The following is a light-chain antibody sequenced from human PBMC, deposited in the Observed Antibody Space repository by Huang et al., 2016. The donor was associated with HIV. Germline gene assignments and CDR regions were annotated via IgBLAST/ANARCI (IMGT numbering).Light chain of an antibody. CDR3: QQRSAWPRT. V-gene: IGKV3-11*01. CDR1: QSVFSY. CDR2: DAS. J-gene: IGKJ2*01. Sequence: EIVLTQSPGTLSLSPGERATLSCRTSQSVFSYLAWYQQRPGQAPRILISDASNRATGIPARFSGSGSGTDFTLTISSLEPEDFAVYYCQQRSAWPRTFGQGTKLEIK.